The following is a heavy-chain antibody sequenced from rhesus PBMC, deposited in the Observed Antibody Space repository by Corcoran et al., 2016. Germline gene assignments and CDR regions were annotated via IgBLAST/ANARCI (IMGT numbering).Heavy chain of an antibody. Sequence: QVQLQESGPGLVKPSETLSLTCAVSGGSISDDYYWSWIRQPQGKGLEWIGYIYGSGGGSNYNPPLKNRVPISIDTSQNPFSLTLTSVTAADPAVSYCASEREIQWVQFPDHWGQGVLVTVSS. CDR2: IYGSGGGS. D-gene: IGHD5-24*01. CDR1: GGSISDDYY. CDR3: ASEREIQWVQFPDH. J-gene: IGHJ4*01. V-gene: IGHV4-106*01.